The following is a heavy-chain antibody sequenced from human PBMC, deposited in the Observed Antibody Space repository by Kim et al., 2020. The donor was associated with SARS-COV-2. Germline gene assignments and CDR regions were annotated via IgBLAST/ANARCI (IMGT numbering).Heavy chain of an antibody. D-gene: IGHD5-12*01. V-gene: IGHV3-23*01. Sequence: GGSLRLSCAASGFLVSTYAMGWVRQAPGTGLEWVSAIGGYGTTYYADSVKGRFTISRDNSKNTLYLQLSSLRAEDTAVYYCAKRRSGRGGDFDYWGQGTRVTVSS. CDR2: IGGYGTT. CDR1: GFLVSTYA. J-gene: IGHJ4*02. CDR3: AKRRSGRGGDFDY.